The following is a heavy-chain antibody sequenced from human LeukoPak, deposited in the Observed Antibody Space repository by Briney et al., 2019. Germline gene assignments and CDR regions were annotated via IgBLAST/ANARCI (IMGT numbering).Heavy chain of an antibody. D-gene: IGHD6-13*01. V-gene: IGHV1-2*02. CDR2: INPNSGGT. Sequence: ASVKVSCKASGYTFTGYYMHWVRQAPGQGLESMGWINPNSGGTNYAQKFQRRVTMTRDTSISTAYMELSSLRSDDTAVYYCARGIAAAPRSAFDIWGQGTMVTVSS. J-gene: IGHJ3*02. CDR3: ARGIAAAPRSAFDI. CDR1: GYTFTGYY.